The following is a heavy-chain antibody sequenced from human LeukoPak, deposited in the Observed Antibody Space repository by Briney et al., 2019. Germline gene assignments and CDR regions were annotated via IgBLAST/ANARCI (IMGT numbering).Heavy chain of an antibody. D-gene: IGHD3-10*01. V-gene: IGHV3-11*05. Sequence: KPGGSLRLSCAASGFTFSDYYMSWIRQAPGKGLEWVSHINSGGTFTNYADSVKGRFTISRDNAKNSLLLQMNGLRAEDTAVYYCARGVREVPYYFDYWAREPWSPSPQ. CDR3: ARGVREVPYYFDY. J-gene: IGHJ4*02. CDR1: GFTFSDYY. CDR2: INSGGTFT.